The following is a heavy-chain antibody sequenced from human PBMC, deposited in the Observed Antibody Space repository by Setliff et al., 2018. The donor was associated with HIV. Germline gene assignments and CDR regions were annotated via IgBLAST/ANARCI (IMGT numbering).Heavy chain of an antibody. D-gene: IGHD3-10*01. Sequence: SETLSLTCTVSGDSIGDYYWNWIRQPAGKGLEWIGSVYASAYSNYNPSLKSRVTMSVDTSQNQFSLKLRSVNAADTAVYYCARDWVTRSNYYGSGSPWYFDFWGRGILVTVSS. J-gene: IGHJ2*01. CDR1: GDSIGDYY. CDR3: ARDWVTRSNYYGSGSPWYFDF. CDR2: VYASAYS. V-gene: IGHV4-4*07.